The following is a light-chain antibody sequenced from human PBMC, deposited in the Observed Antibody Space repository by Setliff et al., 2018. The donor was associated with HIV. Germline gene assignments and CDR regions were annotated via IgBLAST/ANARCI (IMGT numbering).Light chain of an antibody. CDR2: EVG. V-gene: IGLV2-14*01. CDR3: SSYAITNTLP. J-gene: IGLJ1*01. CDR1: TSDVGGYNF. Sequence: QSALTQPASVSGSPGQSITISCTGPTSDVGGYNFVSWYQQHPGKAPKLIIYEVGNRPSSISNRFSGSKSGNTASLTISGLQAEDEADYYCSSYAITNTLPFGTGTKVTVL.